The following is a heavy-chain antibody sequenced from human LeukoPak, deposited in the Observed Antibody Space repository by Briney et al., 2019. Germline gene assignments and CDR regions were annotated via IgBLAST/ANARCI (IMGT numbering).Heavy chain of an antibody. CDR1: GFTFSTYG. Sequence: PGGTLSLSCAASGFTFSTYGMHWVRQAPGKGLEWVAFIRYDGSNKYYADSVKGRFTISRDNSKNTLYLQMNSLRAEDTAVYYCAKDGRAIVVVVAATWDYYMDVWGKGTTVTISS. CDR2: IRYDGSNK. V-gene: IGHV3-30*02. CDR3: AKDGRAIVVVVAATWDYYMDV. J-gene: IGHJ6*03. D-gene: IGHD2-15*01.